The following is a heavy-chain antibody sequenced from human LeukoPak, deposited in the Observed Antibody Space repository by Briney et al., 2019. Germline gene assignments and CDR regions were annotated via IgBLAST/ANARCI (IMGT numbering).Heavy chain of an antibody. CDR1: GYTFTGYF. J-gene: IGHJ6*02. V-gene: IGHV1-2*02. D-gene: IGHD6-13*01. CDR2: INPNSGDT. CDR3: ARELSSSWYPYYYYGMDV. Sequence: ASVKVSCKASGYTFTGYFMNWVRQAPGQGLEWMGWINPNSGDTTYAQKFQGRVAMTRDTSISTAYMELSRLRSDDTAVYYCARELSSSWYPYYYYGMDVWGQGTTVTVSS.